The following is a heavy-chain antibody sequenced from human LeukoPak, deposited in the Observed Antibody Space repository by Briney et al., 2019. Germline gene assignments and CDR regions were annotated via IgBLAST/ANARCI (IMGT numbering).Heavy chain of an antibody. CDR1: GGSFSGYY. V-gene: IGHV4-34*01. D-gene: IGHD3-16*01. CDR2: INHSGST. Sequence: PSETLSLTCAVYGGSFSGYYWSWIRQPPGKGLEWIGEINHSGSTNYNPSLKSRVTISVDTSKNQFSLKLSSVTAADTAVYYCARHYDYVWGFDYWGQGTLVTVSS. CDR3: ARHYDYVWGFDY. J-gene: IGHJ4*02.